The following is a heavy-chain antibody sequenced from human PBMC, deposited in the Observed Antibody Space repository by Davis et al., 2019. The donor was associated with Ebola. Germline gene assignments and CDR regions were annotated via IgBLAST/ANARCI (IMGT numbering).Heavy chain of an antibody. V-gene: IGHV1-2*04. Sequence: ASVKVSCKASGYTFTSYGISWVRQAPGQGLEWMGWINPNSGGTNYAQKFQGWVTMTRDTSISTAYMELSRLRSDDTAVYYCARAVYSGSYYFYGMDVWGQGTTVTVSS. CDR2: INPNSGGT. CDR3: ARAVYSGSYYFYGMDV. J-gene: IGHJ6*02. CDR1: GYTFTSYG. D-gene: IGHD1-26*01.